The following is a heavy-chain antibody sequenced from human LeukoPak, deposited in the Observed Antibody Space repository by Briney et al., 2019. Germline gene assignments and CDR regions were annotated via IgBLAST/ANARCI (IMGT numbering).Heavy chain of an antibody. CDR2: ISTYNGNT. Sequence: GASVKVSCKASGYIFTTYGISWVRQAPGQGLEWMGWISTYNGNTNFAQKVQGRVTLTTDTSTSTAYMELRGLRSDDTAVYYCARSRPYCSSTNCFGGYFDYWGQGTQVTVSS. J-gene: IGHJ4*02. V-gene: IGHV1-18*01. CDR1: GYIFTTYG. D-gene: IGHD2-2*01. CDR3: ARSRPYCSSTNCFGGYFDY.